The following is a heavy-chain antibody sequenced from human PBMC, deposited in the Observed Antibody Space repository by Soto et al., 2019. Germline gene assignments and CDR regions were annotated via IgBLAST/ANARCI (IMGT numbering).Heavy chain of an antibody. CDR2: ISDRGDI. Sequence: LSLTCTVSGISITSSYWNWFRQSPGKGLEWIGQISDRGDINYNPPLESRVAISTDTSKNQVSLTLTAVNAADTAVYFCARGRHWFGPWGQGTLVTVSS. CDR1: GISITSSY. J-gene: IGHJ5*02. CDR3: ARGRHWFGP. V-gene: IGHV4-59*08.